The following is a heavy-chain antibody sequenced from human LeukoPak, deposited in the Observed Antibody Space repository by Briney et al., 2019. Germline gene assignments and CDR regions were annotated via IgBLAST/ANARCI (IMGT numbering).Heavy chain of an antibody. D-gene: IGHD3-22*01. CDR1: GGTFSSDA. CDR2: VTPILGIA. V-gene: IGHV1-69*04. CDR3: ARETYFYDSSGFSYIDWFDP. Sequence: GASVKVSCKAPGGTFSSDAISWVRQAPGQRPEWMGKVTPILGIANYAPKFQGRVTLIADKSTNTAYMELSSLRSEDTAIYYCARETYFYDSSGFSYIDWFDPWGQGTLVTVSS. J-gene: IGHJ5*02.